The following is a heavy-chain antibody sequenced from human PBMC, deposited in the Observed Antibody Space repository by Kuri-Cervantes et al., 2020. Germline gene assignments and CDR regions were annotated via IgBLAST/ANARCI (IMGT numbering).Heavy chain of an antibody. D-gene: IGHD4-23*01. V-gene: IGHV3-11*01. CDR2: ISNSGSTT. Sequence: GESLKISCAASGFTFNDYYMGWIRQAPGKGLEWVSYISNSGSTTYYADSVKGRFTISRDNAKNSLYLQMNSLRAEDTALYYCAKDINYGGNAGWYYFDYWGQGTLVTVSS. CDR3: AKDINYGGNAGWYYFDY. J-gene: IGHJ4*02. CDR1: GFTFNDYY.